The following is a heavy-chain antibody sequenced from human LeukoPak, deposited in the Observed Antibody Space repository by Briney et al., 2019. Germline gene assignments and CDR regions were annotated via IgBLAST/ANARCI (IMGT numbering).Heavy chain of an antibody. CDR2: IYVDGPT. V-gene: IGHV3-53*01. CDR1: GFTVSSSY. D-gene: IGHD3-10*01. Sequence: GGSLRLSCAASGFTVSSSYMSWVRQAPGKGLEWVSSIYVDGPTFYADSVKGRFTIARDNSKNTLYLQMNSLRAEDTAVYYCARLYVSGSYWSDYWGQGTLVTVST. J-gene: IGHJ4*02. CDR3: ARLYVSGSYWSDY.